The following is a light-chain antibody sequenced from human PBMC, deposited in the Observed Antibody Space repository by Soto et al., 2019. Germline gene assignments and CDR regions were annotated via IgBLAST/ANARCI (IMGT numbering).Light chain of an antibody. V-gene: IGKV3-11*01. CDR1: QSVSSS. Sequence: EIVLTQSPATLSLSPGERATLSCRASQSVSSSLAWYQQKPGQAPRLLIYGASNGAAGIPARFSGTGSGTDFTLTISILEPDDFAVYYCQQRYNWPLTFGGGTKVEIK. CDR2: GAS. CDR3: QQRYNWPLT. J-gene: IGKJ4*01.